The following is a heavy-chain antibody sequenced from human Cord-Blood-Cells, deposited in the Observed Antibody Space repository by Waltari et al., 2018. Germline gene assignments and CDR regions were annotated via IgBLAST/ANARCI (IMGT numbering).Heavy chain of an antibody. D-gene: IGHD6-13*01. CDR3: ARGPFKLYSSSWYYFDY. Sequence: QVQLQQWGAGLLKPSETLSLTCAVDGGSFRGYYWTWIRQPPAKGLEWTGEINHSGSTNYNPSLKSRVTISVDTSKNQFSLKLSSVTAADTAVYYCARGPFKLYSSSWYYFDYWGQGTLVTVSS. CDR2: INHSGST. V-gene: IGHV4-34*01. J-gene: IGHJ4*02. CDR1: GGSFRGYY.